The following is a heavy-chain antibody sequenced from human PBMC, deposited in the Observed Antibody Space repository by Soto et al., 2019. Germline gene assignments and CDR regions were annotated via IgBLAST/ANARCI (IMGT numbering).Heavy chain of an antibody. CDR2: ISPYIGNT. Sequence: QVQLVQSGAEVKKPGASVKVSCKASGYTFTSYAISWVRQAPGQGLEWMGWISPYIGNTNYAQKLQGRVTMTTDTSTSTAYMELRSLISDDTAVYYCAREGCGGDCSSPYYYDFGMDVWGQGTTVTVSS. D-gene: IGHD2-21*02. V-gene: IGHV1-18*01. J-gene: IGHJ6*02. CDR3: AREGCGGDCSSPYYYDFGMDV. CDR1: GYTFTSYA.